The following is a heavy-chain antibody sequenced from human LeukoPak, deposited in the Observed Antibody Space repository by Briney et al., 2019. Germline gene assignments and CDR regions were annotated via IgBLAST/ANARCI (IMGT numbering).Heavy chain of an antibody. CDR1: GFTFSSYA. D-gene: IGHD6-19*01. J-gene: IGHJ4*02. CDR3: ASGWYNFDY. Sequence: PGGSLRLSCAASGFTFSSYAMHWVRQAPGKGLEYVSAISSNGGSTYYANSVKGRFTISRDNPKNTLYLQMGSLRAEDMAVYYCASGWYNFDYWGQGTLVTVSS. V-gene: IGHV3-64*01. CDR2: ISSNGGST.